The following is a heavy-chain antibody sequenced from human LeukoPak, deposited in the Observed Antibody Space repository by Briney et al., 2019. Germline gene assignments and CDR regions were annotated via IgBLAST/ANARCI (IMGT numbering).Heavy chain of an antibody. CDR3: TKAVGGGRDAYDV. J-gene: IGHJ3*01. Sequence: GGSLRLSCVASGMSFRHHAMNWVRQAPGKGLEWVSSIFDSGAPSYYADSVKGRFTISRDNARDTFYLQMENLRAEDSATYYCTKAVGGGRDAYDVWGQGTGVIVSS. CDR1: GMSFRHHA. CDR2: IFDSGAPS. D-gene: IGHD3-16*01. V-gene: IGHV3-23*01.